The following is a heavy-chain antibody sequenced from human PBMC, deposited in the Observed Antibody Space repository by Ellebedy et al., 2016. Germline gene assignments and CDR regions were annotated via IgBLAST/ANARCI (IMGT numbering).Heavy chain of an antibody. V-gene: IGHV4-59*01. D-gene: IGHD6-6*01. Sequence: GSLRLXXTVSGGSISSYYWSWIRQPPGKGLEWIGYIYYSGSTNYNPSLKSRVTISVDTSKNQFSLKLSSVTAADTAVYYCARGSSSLGGRFDPWGQGTLVTVSS. CDR3: ARGSSSLGGRFDP. CDR1: GGSISSYY. CDR2: IYYSGST. J-gene: IGHJ5*02.